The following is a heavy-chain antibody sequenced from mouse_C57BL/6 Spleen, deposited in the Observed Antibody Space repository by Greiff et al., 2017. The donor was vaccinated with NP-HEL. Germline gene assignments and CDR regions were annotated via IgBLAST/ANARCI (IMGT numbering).Heavy chain of an antibody. J-gene: IGHJ3*01. V-gene: IGHV5-17*01. D-gene: IGHD2-4*01. CDR1: GFTFSDYG. CDR3: ASGLRRPWFAY. CDR2: ISSGSSTI. Sequence: DVMLVESGGGLVKPGGSLKLSCAASGFTFSDYGMHWVRQAPEKGLEWVAYISSGSSTIYYADTVKGQFTISRDNAKNTLLLQMTSLRSEDTAMYYCASGLRRPWFAYWGQGTLVTVAA.